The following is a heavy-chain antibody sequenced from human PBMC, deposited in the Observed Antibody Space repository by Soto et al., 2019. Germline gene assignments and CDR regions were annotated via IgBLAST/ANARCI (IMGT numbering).Heavy chain of an antibody. V-gene: IGHV1-69*08. CDR3: ARPDFGDYWYFDL. CDR1: GGTFSSHT. D-gene: IGHD4-17*01. Sequence: QDQLVQSGAEVKKPGSSVKVSCKASGGTFSSHTFSWVRQAPGQGLEWMGRIIPALGTATYAQKFQGRVTITADGAATTGCRELNSLRTEDTAGFYCARPDFGDYWYFDLWGRGTRVTVPS. CDR2: IIPALGTA. J-gene: IGHJ2*01.